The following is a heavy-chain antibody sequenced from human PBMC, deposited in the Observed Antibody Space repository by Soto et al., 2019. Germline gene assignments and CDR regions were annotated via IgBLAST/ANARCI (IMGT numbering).Heavy chain of an antibody. CDR1: GGSFSGYY. J-gene: IGHJ4*02. CDR2: INHSGST. Sequence: QVQLQQWGAGLLKPSETLSLTCAVYGGSFSGYYWSWIRQPPGKGLDWIGEINHSGSTNYNPSLKSRVTISVDTSKNQFSLKLSSVTAADTAVYYFARVCNSSSSMWVDYWGQGTLVTVS. CDR3: ARVCNSSSSMWVDY. V-gene: IGHV4-34*01. D-gene: IGHD6-6*01.